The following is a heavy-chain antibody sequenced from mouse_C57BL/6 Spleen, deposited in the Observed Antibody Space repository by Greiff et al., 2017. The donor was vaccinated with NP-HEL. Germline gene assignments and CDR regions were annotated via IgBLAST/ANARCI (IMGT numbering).Heavy chain of an antibody. V-gene: IGHV1-19*01. CDR1: GYTFTDYY. CDR3: ARGDYYGSSQYYFDF. J-gene: IGHJ2*01. D-gene: IGHD1-1*01. Sequence: VQLQQSGPVLAKPGASVKMSCKASGYTFTDYYMNWVKQRHGKSLEWIGVINPYNGSTYYNQKFKGKATLTVDKSSSTAYMELHSLTSEDSAVYYCARGDYYGSSQYYFDFWGKGTTLTVSS. CDR2: INPYNGST.